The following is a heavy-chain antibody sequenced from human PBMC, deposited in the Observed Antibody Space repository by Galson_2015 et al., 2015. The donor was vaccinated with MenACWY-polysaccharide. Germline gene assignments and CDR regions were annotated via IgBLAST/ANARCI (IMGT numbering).Heavy chain of an antibody. CDR2: IIPILGIA. V-gene: IGHV1-69*04. D-gene: IGHD3-16*01. Sequence: SVKVSCKASGGTFSSYAISWVRQAPGQGLEWMGRIIPILGIANYAQKFQGRVTITADKSTSTAYMELSSLRSEDTAVYYCARGGGGGGSRFYYFDYWGQGTLVTVSS. CDR1: GGTFSSYA. CDR3: ARGGGGGGSRFYYFDY. J-gene: IGHJ4*02.